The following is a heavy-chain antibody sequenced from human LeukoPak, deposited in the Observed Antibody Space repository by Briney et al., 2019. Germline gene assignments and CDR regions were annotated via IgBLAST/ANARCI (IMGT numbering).Heavy chain of an antibody. V-gene: IGHV4-59*01. CDR3: ARNNFFYGDYVYYYYGMDV. D-gene: IGHD4-17*01. Sequence: SETLPLTCTVSGGSISSYYWSWIRQPPGKGLEWIGYIYYSGSTNYNPSLKSRVTISVDTSKNQFSLKLSSVTAADTAVYYCARNNFFYGDYVYYYYGMDVWGQGTTVTVSS. J-gene: IGHJ6*02. CDR1: GGSISSYY. CDR2: IYYSGST.